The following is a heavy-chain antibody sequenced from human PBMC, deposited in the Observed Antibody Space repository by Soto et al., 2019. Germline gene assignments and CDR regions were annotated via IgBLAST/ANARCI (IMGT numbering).Heavy chain of an antibody. CDR3: ARWLYRHYDFWSGYTDNWFDP. V-gene: IGHV3-21*01. CDR1: VFTFSSYS. CDR2: ISSSSSYI. J-gene: IGHJ5*02. D-gene: IGHD3-3*01. Sequence: GGSLRLSCAASVFTFSSYSMNWVRQAPGKGLEWVSSISSSSSYIYYADSVKGRFTISRDNAKNSLYLQMNSLRAEDTAVYYCARWLYRHYDFWSGYTDNWFDPWGQGTLVTVSS.